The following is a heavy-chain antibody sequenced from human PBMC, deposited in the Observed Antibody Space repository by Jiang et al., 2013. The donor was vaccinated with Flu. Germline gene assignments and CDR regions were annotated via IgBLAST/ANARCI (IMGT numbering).Heavy chain of an antibody. V-gene: IGHV4-61*10. CDR3: ARDMSRAYYYDSSGYFDY. CDR2: IYYSGST. Sequence: CTVSGGSISSGSYYWSWIRQPAGKGLEWIGYIYYSGSTNYNPSLKSRVTISVDTSKNQFSLKLSSVTAADTAVYYCARDMSRAYYYDSSGYFDYWGQGTLVTVSS. CDR1: GGSISSGSYY. J-gene: IGHJ4*02. D-gene: IGHD3-22*01.